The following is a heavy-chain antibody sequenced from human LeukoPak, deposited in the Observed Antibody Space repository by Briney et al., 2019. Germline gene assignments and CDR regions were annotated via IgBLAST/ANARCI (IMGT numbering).Heavy chain of an antibody. CDR2: IYHSGST. CDR3: ARGGYYDYVWGSYRRIIDAFDI. J-gene: IGHJ3*02. Sequence: SETLSLTRAVSGGSISSGGYSWSWIRQPPGKGLEWIGYIYHSGSTYYNPSLKSRVTISVDRSKNQFSLKLSSVTAADTAVYYCARGGYYDYVWGSYRRIIDAFDIWGQGTMVTVSS. CDR1: GGSISSGGYS. V-gene: IGHV4-30-2*01. D-gene: IGHD3-16*02.